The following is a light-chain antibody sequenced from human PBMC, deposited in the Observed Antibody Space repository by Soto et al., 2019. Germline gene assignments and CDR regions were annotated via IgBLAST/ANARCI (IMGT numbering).Light chain of an antibody. CDR2: DVN. V-gene: IGLV2-14*03. Sequence: QSALTQPTSVSGSPGQSITISCTGTSSDISAYNYVSWYQQHPGKAPKLMIYDVNIRPSGISDRFSGSKSGNTASLTIAGLQAEDEADYYCSSYTSSGALCVIFGGGTKLTVL. J-gene: IGLJ2*01. CDR3: SSYTSSGALCVI. CDR1: SSDISAYNY.